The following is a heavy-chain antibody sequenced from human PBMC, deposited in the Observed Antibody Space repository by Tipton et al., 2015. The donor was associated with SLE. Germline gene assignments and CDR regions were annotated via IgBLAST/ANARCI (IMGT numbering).Heavy chain of an antibody. CDR3: ARLSISGDYLNWVDP. V-gene: IGHV4-39*01. CDR2: IYYSGST. Sequence: TLSLTCTVSGGSISSSSYYWGWIRQPPGKGLEWIGSIYYSGSTYYNPSLNSRVTISVDTSKSQFSLKLSSVTAADTAVYYCARLSISGDYLNWVDPWGQGTLVTFSS. CDR1: GGSISSSSYY. D-gene: IGHD4-17*01. J-gene: IGHJ5*02.